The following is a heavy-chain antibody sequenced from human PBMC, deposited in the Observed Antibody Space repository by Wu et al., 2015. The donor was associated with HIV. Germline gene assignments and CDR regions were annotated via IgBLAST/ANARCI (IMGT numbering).Heavy chain of an antibody. V-gene: IGHV1-69*01. J-gene: IGHJ5*02. CDR3: ASSHSRDYPAAMRYNWFDP. CDR1: GGTFSSYA. D-gene: IGHD2-2*01. CDR2: IIPIFGTA. Sequence: QVQLVQSGAEVKKPGASVKVSCKASGGTFSSYAISWVRQAPGQGLEWMGGIIPIFGTANYAQKFQGRVTITTDESTSTAYMELSSLRSEDTAVYYCASSHSRDYPAAMRYNWFDPWGQGTLVTVSS.